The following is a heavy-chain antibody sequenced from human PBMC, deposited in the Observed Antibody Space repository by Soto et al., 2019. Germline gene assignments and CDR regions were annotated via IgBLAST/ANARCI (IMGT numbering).Heavy chain of an antibody. V-gene: IGHV3-23*01. CDR2: ISGNGIAT. CDR1: GFIFSDHA. CDR3: ARDAISMVRGTNNWFDP. J-gene: IGHJ5*02. Sequence: EVQLLESGGGLVQPGGSLRLSCEASGFIFSDHAMSWVRQAPGKGLEWVSAISGNGIATYYADSVKGRFTNSRDNSKNTLYLQMNRLRADDTAVYYCARDAISMVRGTNNWFDPWGQGTLVTVSS. D-gene: IGHD3-10*01.